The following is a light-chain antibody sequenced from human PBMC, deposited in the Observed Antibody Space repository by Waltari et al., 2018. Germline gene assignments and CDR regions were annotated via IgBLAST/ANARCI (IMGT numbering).Light chain of an antibody. CDR1: SNDIGSNNF. V-gene: IGLV2-11*01. CDR3: CSYAGSYTL. Sequence: QSALTQPRSVSGSPGQSVTISCTGTSNDIGSNNFVSWYRYPPGKVPKLMIHDINERPSGVPDRFSCSKSCNTASLTISGLQADDEADYYCCSYAGSYTLFGGGTKLTVL. J-gene: IGLJ2*01. CDR2: DIN.